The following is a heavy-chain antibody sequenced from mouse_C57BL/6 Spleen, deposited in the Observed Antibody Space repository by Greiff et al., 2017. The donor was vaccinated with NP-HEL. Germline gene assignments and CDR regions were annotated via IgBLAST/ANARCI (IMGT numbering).Heavy chain of an antibody. J-gene: IGHJ2*01. V-gene: IGHV5-17*01. CDR2: ISSGSSTI. CDR3: ARRYDYEYYFDY. Sequence: EVKVVESGGGLVKPGGSLKLSCAASGFTFSDYGMHWVRQAPEKGLEWVAYISSGSSTIYYADTVKGRFTISRDNAKNTLFLQMTSLRSEDTAMYYCARRYDYEYYFDYWGQGTTLTVSS. D-gene: IGHD2-4*01. CDR1: GFTFSDYG.